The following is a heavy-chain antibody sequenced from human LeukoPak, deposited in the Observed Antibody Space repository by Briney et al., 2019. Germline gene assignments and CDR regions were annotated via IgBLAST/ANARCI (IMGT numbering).Heavy chain of an antibody. J-gene: IGHJ4*02. CDR2: IYYSGST. CDR1: GGSFSGYY. CDR3: ARHHPSLRYHDY. Sequence: SETLSLTCAVYGGSFSGYYWSWIRQPPGKGLEWIGYIYYSGSTNYNPSLKSRVTISIDTSKNQFSLKLSSVTAADTAVYYCARHHPSLRYHDYWGQGTLVTVSS. V-gene: IGHV4-59*08. D-gene: IGHD3-9*01.